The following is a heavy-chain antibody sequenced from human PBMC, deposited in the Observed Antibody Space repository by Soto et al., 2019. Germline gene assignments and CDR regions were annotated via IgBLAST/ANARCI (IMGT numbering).Heavy chain of an antibody. D-gene: IGHD2-15*01. CDR1: GFTFSSYA. J-gene: IGHJ4*02. V-gene: IGHV3-23*01. CDR2: ISGSGGGI. CDR3: AKRNLVVRPPFDY. Sequence: EVQLLESGGGLVQPGGSLRLSCAASGFTFSSYAMSWVRQAPGKGLEWVSTISGSGGGIYYADSVKGRFTISRDNSKNTLDLQMNGPRAEDTAVYYCAKRNLVVRPPFDYWGQGTLVTVSS.